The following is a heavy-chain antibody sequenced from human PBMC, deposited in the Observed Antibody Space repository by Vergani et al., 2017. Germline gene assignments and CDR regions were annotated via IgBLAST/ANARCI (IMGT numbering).Heavy chain of an antibody. CDR3: ARDHGYSGSYQGGDY. Sequence: QVQLVESGGGVVQPGRSLRLSCAASGFTFSSYAMHWVRQAPGKGLEWVAVISYDGSNKYYADSVKGRFTISRDNSKNTLYLQMNSLRAEDTAVYYCARDHGYSGSYQGGDYWGQGTLVTVSS. V-gene: IGHV3-30-3*01. CDR1: GFTFSSYA. CDR2: ISYDGSNK. D-gene: IGHD1-26*01. J-gene: IGHJ4*02.